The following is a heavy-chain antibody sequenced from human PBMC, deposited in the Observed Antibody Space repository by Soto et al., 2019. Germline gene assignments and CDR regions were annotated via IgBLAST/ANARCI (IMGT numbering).Heavy chain of an antibody. Sequence: PGGTLRLSCDASLFPLSSCAMQWTRQAPGKGLEWVAVISYDGTEEKYGDSVKGRATVSRDNSKNTVYLQMNRLRGEGSAIYYCAKGRFDVATISPFDPWGQGTMVPVSS. J-gene: IGHJ5*01. CDR1: LFPLSSCA. CDR3: AKGRFDVATISPFDP. CDR2: ISYDGTEE. V-gene: IGHV3-30*04. D-gene: IGHD3-3*02.